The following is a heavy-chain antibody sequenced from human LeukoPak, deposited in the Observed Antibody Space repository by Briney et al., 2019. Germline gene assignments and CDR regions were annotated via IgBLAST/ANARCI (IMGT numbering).Heavy chain of an antibody. V-gene: IGHV4-4*07. CDR1: SGSISSYY. CDR3: ARDSDSRRYGYMDV. J-gene: IGHJ6*03. D-gene: IGHD2-21*02. Sequence: SETLSLTCTVSSGSISSYYWSWIRQPAGKGLEWIGRIYTSGSTIYNPSGSTDYNPSLKSRVAMSVDPSKNQISLKLTSVTAADTAVYYCARDSDSRRYGYMDVWGKGTTVTVSS. CDR2: IYTSGST.